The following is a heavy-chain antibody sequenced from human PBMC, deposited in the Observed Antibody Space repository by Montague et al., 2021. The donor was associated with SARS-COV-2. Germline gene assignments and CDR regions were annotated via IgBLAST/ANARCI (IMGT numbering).Heavy chain of an antibody. D-gene: IGHD4-17*01. V-gene: IGHV4-31*01. CDR3: ARAKTTVTGAEYCQH. CDR1: GGSISSGGSY. Sequence: TLSLTCTVSGGSISSGGSYWSWIRQHPGKGLEWIGYIYNTGSTYHKPSLKSPVTISVGTSKNQFSLTLSAVTAADTAVYYCARAKTTVTGAEYCQHWGQGTLVTVST. J-gene: IGHJ1*01. CDR2: IYNTGST.